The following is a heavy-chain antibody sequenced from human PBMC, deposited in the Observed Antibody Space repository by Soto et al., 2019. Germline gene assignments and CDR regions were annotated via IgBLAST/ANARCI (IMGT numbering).Heavy chain of an antibody. Sequence: SGKVSCKASGGTFSSYTISWVRQAPGQGLEWMGRIIPILGIANYAQKFQGRVTITADKSTSTAYMELSSLRSEDTAVYYCAQTGGYCSGGRCYPPWGQGTLVPVSS. CDR3: AQTGGYCSGGRCYPP. J-gene: IGHJ5*02. V-gene: IGHV1-69*02. D-gene: IGHD2-15*01. CDR1: GGTFSSYT. CDR2: IIPILGIA.